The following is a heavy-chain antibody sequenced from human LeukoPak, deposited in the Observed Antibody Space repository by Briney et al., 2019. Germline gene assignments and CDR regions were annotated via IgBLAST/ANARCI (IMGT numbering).Heavy chain of an antibody. CDR3: ARHLVEGYTRKWFDL. J-gene: IGHJ5*02. Sequence: GGSLRLSCVGPGFTFSSYWMSWVRQAPGKGLEWVANIKEYGSEKYYVDSVKGRFTASRDDAKNSLYLQMTSLRAEDTAVYYCARHLVEGYTRKWFDLWGQGTLVTVSS. CDR2: IKEYGSEK. V-gene: IGHV3-7*01. CDR1: GFTFSSYW. D-gene: IGHD5-12*01.